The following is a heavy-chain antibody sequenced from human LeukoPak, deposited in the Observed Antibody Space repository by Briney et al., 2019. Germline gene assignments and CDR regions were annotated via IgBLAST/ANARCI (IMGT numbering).Heavy chain of an antibody. CDR1: GGSISSSSYY. CDR2: IYYSGTT. J-gene: IGHJ5*02. V-gene: IGHV4-39*07. CDR3: ARVGVGNWFDP. D-gene: IGHD3-10*01. Sequence: SETLSLTCTVSGGSISSSSYYWGWIRQPPGKGLEWIGSIYYSGTTYYNPSLKSRVTISVDTSKNQFSLKLSSVTAADTAVYYCARVGVGNWFDPGAREPWSPSPQ.